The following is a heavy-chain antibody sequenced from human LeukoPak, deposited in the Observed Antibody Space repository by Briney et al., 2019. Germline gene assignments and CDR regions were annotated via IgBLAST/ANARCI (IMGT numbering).Heavy chain of an antibody. CDR2: IIPIFGTA. CDR1: GGTFSSYA. J-gene: IGHJ6*03. Sequence: GASVKVSCKASGGTFSSYAISWVRQAPGQGLEWMGGIIPIFGTANYAQKFQGRVTITADESTSTAYMELSSLRSEDTAVYYCARGGGYSSGSPSYYYYMDVWGKGTTVTISS. D-gene: IGHD5-18*01. V-gene: IGHV1-69*13. CDR3: ARGGGYSSGSPSYYYYMDV.